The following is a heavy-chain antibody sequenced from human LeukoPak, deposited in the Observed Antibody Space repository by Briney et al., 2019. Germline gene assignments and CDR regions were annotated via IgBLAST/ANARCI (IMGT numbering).Heavy chain of an antibody. V-gene: IGHV3-48*02. J-gene: IGHJ4*02. Sequence: GGSLRLSCAASGFTFGVYSMTWVRQAPGKGLEWIAYISSIGSTISYADSVKGRFTISRDNAKNSLYLQMNSLRNEDTAVYYCVRASRWSSDYCGQGSLVTVYS. CDR3: VRASRWSSDY. D-gene: IGHD2-8*01. CDR1: GFTFGVYS. CDR2: ISSIGSTI.